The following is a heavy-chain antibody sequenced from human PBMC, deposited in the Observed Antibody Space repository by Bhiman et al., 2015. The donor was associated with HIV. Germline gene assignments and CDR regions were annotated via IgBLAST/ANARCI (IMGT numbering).Heavy chain of an antibody. D-gene: IGHD6-6*01. CDR3: ARGSSSALSAERFDP. CDR1: GFIFSSYS. Sequence: EVQLVESGGGLVQPGGSLRLSCAASGFIFSSYSMNWVRQAPGKGLEWVSSISSSSSYIYYADSLKGRFTISRDNAKNSLYLQMNSLRAEDTAVYYCARGSSSALSAERFDPWGQGTLVTVSS. CDR2: ISSSSSYI. V-gene: IGHV3-21*06. J-gene: IGHJ5*02.